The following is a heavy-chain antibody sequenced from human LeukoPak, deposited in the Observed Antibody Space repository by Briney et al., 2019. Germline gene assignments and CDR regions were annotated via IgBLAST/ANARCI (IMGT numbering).Heavy chain of an antibody. D-gene: IGHD3-22*01. Sequence: GGSLRLSCAASGFTLSSYSMSWVRQAPGKGLEWVSAISGSGGSTYYADSVKGRFTISRDNSKNTLYLQMNSLRAEDTAVYYCAKASSYDSSGYYSRIFDYWGQGTLVTVSS. J-gene: IGHJ4*02. V-gene: IGHV3-23*01. CDR1: GFTLSSYS. CDR2: ISGSGGST. CDR3: AKASSYDSSGYYSRIFDY.